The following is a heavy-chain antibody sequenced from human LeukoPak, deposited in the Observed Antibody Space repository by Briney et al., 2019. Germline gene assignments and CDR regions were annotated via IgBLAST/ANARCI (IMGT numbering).Heavy chain of an antibody. V-gene: IGHV3-48*03. D-gene: IGHD2-15*01. Sequence: GGSLRLSCAASGFTFSSYEMSWVRQAPGEGLEWVSYISSSGSTIYYADSVKGRFTISRDNAKNSLYLQMNSLRAEDTAVYYCAREGGPGAFDYWGQGTLVTVSS. CDR3: AREGGPGAFDY. CDR2: ISSSGSTI. J-gene: IGHJ4*02. CDR1: GFTFSSYE.